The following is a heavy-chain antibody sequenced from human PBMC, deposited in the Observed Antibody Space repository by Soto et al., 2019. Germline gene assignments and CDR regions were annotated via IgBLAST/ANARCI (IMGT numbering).Heavy chain of an antibody. Sequence: QITLNESGPTQVKPRQTLTLTCTFSGFSLTTSGVGVGWIRQSPGKAPQWLALIYWDDDKRYSPSLKSRLTIPKHTSKNPVVLTMADLDPADTATYYCAHRVLRTVFGLVTTTAIYFDFWGQGTPVAVSS. CDR1: GFSLTTSGVG. V-gene: IGHV2-5*02. CDR3: AHRVLRTVFGLVTTTAIYFDF. J-gene: IGHJ4*02. CDR2: IYWDDDK. D-gene: IGHD3-3*01.